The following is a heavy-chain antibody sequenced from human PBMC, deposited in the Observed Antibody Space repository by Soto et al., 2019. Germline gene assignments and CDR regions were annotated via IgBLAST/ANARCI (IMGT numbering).Heavy chain of an antibody. Sequence: GGSLRLSCAASGFTFSDYYMSWIRQAPGKGLEWVSYISSSSSYTNYADSVKGRFTISRDNAKNSLYLQMNSLRAEDTAVYYCSRQLVGAHGAFYIWGQGTMVPVSS. J-gene: IGHJ3*02. V-gene: IGHV3-11*06. CDR3: SRQLVGAHGAFYI. D-gene: IGHD1-26*01. CDR2: ISSSSSYT. CDR1: GFTFSDYY.